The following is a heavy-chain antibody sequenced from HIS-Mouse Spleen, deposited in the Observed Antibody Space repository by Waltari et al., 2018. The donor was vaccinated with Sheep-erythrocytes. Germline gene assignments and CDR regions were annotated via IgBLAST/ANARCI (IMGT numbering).Heavy chain of an antibody. CDR2: IYYSGST. CDR3: ARLITMVRGVTWYFDL. J-gene: IGHJ2*01. CDR1: GGSISSGGYY. V-gene: IGHV4-31*03. D-gene: IGHD3-10*01. Sequence: QVQLQESGPGLVKPSQTLSLTCTVSGGSISSGGYYWSWIRQHPGKGLEWIGYIYYSGSTYYNPSLKSRVTISVDTSKNQFSRKLSSVTAADTAVYYCARLITMVRGVTWYFDLWGRGTLVTVSS.